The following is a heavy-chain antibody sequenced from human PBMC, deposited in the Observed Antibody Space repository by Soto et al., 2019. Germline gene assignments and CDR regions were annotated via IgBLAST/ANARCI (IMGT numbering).Heavy chain of an antibody. V-gene: IGHV1-69*12. D-gene: IGHD2-2*01. J-gene: IGHJ5*02. CDR2: IIPIFGTA. Sequence: QVQLVQSGAEVKKPGSSVKVSCKASGGTFSSYAISWVRQAPGPGLEWMGGIIPIFGTANYAQKFQGRVTITADESTSTAYRERSSLRSEDTAGYYWARDRGDCISTSCYGWFDPWGQGTLVTVSS. CDR3: ARDRGDCISTSCYGWFDP. CDR1: GGTFSSYA.